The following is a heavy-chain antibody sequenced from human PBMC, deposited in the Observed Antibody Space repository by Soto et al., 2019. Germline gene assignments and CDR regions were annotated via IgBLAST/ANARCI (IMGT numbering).Heavy chain of an antibody. J-gene: IGHJ4*02. CDR3: AREQETDYVWGSYRRPFDY. Sequence: LRLSCAASGFTFSSYAMHWVRQAPGKGLEWVAVISYDGSNKYYADSVKGRFTISRDNSKNTLYLQMNSLRAEDTAVYYCAREQETDYVWGSYRRPFDYWGQGPLATVSS. D-gene: IGHD3-16*01. CDR2: ISYDGSNK. V-gene: IGHV3-30-3*01. CDR1: GFTFSSYA.